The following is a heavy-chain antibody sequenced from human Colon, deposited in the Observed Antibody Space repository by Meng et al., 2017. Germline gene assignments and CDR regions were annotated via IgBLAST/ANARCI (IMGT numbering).Heavy chain of an antibody. CDR1: GFTFSTSW. D-gene: IGHD4-17*01. V-gene: IGHV3-7*01. J-gene: IGHJ4*02. CDR2: IKQDGSEK. Sequence: GESLKISCVTSGFTFSTSWMSWFRQAPGVGLEVVANIKQDGSEKSYVDSVRGRFTISRDNAKNSLYLQMNSLRAEDTAVYYCARDLFLSGLRLAFDYWGQGTLVTVSS. CDR3: ARDLFLSGLRLAFDY.